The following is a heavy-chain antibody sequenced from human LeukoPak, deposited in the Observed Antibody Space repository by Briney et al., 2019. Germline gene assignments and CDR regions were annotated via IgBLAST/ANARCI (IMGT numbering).Heavy chain of an antibody. J-gene: IGHJ4*02. CDR2: ISAYNGNR. Sequence: GASVKVSCKASGYTFSDHGFSWVRQAPGQGLEWMGWISAYNGNRKYAQKFQDRVSMTTETSTNTAYMEMRSLKFDDTAVYYCVRVSSASWYLIDYWGQGTLVTVSS. D-gene: IGHD2-2*01. CDR1: GYTFSDHG. CDR3: VRVSSASWYLIDY. V-gene: IGHV1-18*01.